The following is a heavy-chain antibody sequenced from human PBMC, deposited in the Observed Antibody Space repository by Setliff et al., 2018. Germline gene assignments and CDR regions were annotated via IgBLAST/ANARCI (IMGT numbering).Heavy chain of an antibody. CDR1: GFTFSSLW. Sequence: GGSLRLSCSASGFTFSSLWMAWVRQAPGKGLEWVAVISYDKRNEYYADSVKGRFTISRDNSRNTLYLQMNSLRGEDTAVYFCARDPIGPFLSYMDDWGKGTTVTVSS. V-gene: IGHV3-30*03. D-gene: IGHD3-16*01. CDR3: ARDPIGPFLSYMDD. J-gene: IGHJ6*03. CDR2: ISYDKRNE.